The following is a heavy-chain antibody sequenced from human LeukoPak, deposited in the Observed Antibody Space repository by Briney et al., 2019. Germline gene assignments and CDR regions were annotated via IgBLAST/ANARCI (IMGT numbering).Heavy chain of an antibody. J-gene: IGHJ6*03. CDR2: MYNRGST. Sequence: SETLSPTCTVSGDSISNYYWSWIRQSPGKELEWIGYMYNRGSTIYNPSLKSRVTISTDTSKNQFSLKLSSVTAADTAVYYCAGSGYCSGGSCSDYYYYYMDVWGKGTTVTVSS. D-gene: IGHD2-15*01. V-gene: IGHV4-59*08. CDR1: GDSISNYY. CDR3: AGSGYCSGGSCSDYYYYYMDV.